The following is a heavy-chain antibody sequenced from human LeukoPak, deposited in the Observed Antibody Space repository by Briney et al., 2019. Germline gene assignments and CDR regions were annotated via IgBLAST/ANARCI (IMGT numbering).Heavy chain of an antibody. CDR2: ISGSGGTT. V-gene: IGHV3-23*01. Sequence: GGSLRLSCAASGFTFSNHAINWVRQAPGKGLEWVSCISGSGGTTYYAGSVKGRFTISRDNSKNTLFMQINSLRAEDTAIYYCAKASSGSCPFTYFDSWGQGTLVTVSS. CDR3: AKASSGSCPFTYFDS. D-gene: IGHD6-19*01. CDR1: GFTFSNHA. J-gene: IGHJ4*02.